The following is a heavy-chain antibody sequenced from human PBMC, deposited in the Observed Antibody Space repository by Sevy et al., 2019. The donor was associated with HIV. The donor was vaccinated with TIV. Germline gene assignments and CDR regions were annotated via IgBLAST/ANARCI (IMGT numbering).Heavy chain of an antibody. V-gene: IGHV3-33*01. CDR1: GFTFSTYG. Sequence: GGSLRLSCAASGFTFSTYGMHWVRQAPGKGLEWVAVIWFDGSNTYYADSVKGRFTISRDIAKNNLDVQMNRLRVEDTAVYYCARDLEFYDYGDYGPAFMPDYWGQGTLVTVSS. D-gene: IGHD4-17*01. CDR3: ARDLEFYDYGDYGPAFMPDY. J-gene: IGHJ4*02. CDR2: IWFDGSNT.